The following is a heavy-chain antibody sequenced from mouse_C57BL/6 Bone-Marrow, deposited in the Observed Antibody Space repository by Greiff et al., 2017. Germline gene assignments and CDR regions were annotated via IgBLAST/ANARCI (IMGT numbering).Heavy chain of an antibody. Sequence: VQLQQSGAELVRPGASVKLSCTASGFNIKDAYMHWVKQRPEQGLEWIGWIDPENGDTEYASKFQGKATITADTSSNTAYLQLSSLTSEDTAVYYCTTWGRFAYWGQGTLVTVSA. CDR3: TTWGRFAY. CDR1: GFNIKDAY. J-gene: IGHJ3*01. V-gene: IGHV14-4*01. CDR2: IDPENGDT.